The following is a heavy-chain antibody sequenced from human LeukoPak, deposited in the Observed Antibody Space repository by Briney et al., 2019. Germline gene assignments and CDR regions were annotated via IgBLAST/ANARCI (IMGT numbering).Heavy chain of an antibody. CDR3: ARDLNYDYIWGSYRPDYFDY. V-gene: IGHV3-21*01. CDR1: GFTFSSYT. D-gene: IGHD3-16*02. J-gene: IGHJ4*02. CDR2: ISSSSSYI. Sequence: GGSLRLSCAASGFTFSSYTMNWVRQAPGKGLEWVSSISSSSSYIYYADSVKGRFTISRDNAKNSLYLQMKSLRAEDTAVYFCARDLNYDYIWGSYRPDYFDYWGQGTLVTVSS.